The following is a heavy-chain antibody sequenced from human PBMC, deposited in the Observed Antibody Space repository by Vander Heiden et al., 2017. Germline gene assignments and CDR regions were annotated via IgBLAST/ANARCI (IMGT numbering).Heavy chain of an antibody. D-gene: IGHD3-10*01. Sequence: QVQLVQSGAEVKKPGASVTVSCKASGYTFTGYYMHWVRQAPGQGLEWMGWINPNSGGTNYAQKLQGRVTMTRDTSISTADMERSRMRSEETAVYYCRKWFVELPHTYYGMDVWGQGTTVTVSS. J-gene: IGHJ6*02. CDR2: INPNSGGT. V-gene: IGHV1-2*02. CDR3: RKWFVELPHTYYGMDV. CDR1: GYTFTGYY.